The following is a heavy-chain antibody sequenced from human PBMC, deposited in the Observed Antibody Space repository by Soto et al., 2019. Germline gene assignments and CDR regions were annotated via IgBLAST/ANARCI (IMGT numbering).Heavy chain of an antibody. CDR1: GYTFTGYY. Sequence: GASLKVSCKASGYTFTGYYMHWVRQAPGQGLEWMGWINPNSGGTNYAQKFQGWVTMTRDTSISTAYMELSRLRSDDTAVYYCARDNDILTGYLGGYYYGMDVWGQGTTVTVSS. J-gene: IGHJ6*02. D-gene: IGHD3-9*01. V-gene: IGHV1-2*04. CDR2: INPNSGGT. CDR3: ARDNDILTGYLGGYYYGMDV.